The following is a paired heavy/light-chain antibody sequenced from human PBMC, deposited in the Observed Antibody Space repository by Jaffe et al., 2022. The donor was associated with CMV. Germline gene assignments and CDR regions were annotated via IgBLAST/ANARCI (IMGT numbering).Light chain of an antibody. Sequence: DIQMTQSPSSLSASVGDRVTITCRASQSINNYLNWYQKKPGKAPNLLIYTASSLQSGVPSRFTGSGSGTYFTLTISSLQPEDFATYYCQQSYSTPLTFGGGTKVEIK. CDR3: QQSYSTPLT. CDR2: TAS. J-gene: IGKJ4*01. CDR1: QSINNY. V-gene: IGKV1-39*01.
Heavy chain of an antibody. D-gene: IGHD3-3*01. CDR1: GVSISSSNW. Sequence: QVQLQESGPGLVMPSGTLSLTCAVSGVSISSSNWWSWVRQPPGKGLEWIGEIYHSGNTNYNPSLKSRVTISIDKSKKQFSLKLSSVTAADTAVYYCARREFGVNFDYWGQGTLVTVSS. V-gene: IGHV4-4*02. CDR3: ARREFGVNFDY. J-gene: IGHJ4*02. CDR2: IYHSGNT.